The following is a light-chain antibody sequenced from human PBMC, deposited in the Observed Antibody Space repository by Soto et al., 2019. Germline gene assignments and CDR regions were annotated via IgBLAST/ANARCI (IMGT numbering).Light chain of an antibody. CDR1: SSDVGGYNY. CDR3: SSYAGSNKV. J-gene: IGLJ2*01. CDR2: EVS. V-gene: IGLV2-8*01. Sequence: QSALTQPPSASGSPGQSVTISCTGTSSDVGGYNYVSWYQQHPGKAPKLMIYEVSKRPSGVPDRFSGSKSGNTASLTVSGLQAEDEDDYCCSSYAGSNKVFGGGTKLTVL.